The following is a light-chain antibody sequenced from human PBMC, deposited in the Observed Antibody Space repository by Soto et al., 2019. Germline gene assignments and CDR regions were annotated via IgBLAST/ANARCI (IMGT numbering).Light chain of an antibody. CDR2: DVS. Sequence: QSALTQPASVSGSPGQSITICCTGTSSDVGGYNYVSWYQQHPGKAPKLMIYDVSNRPSGVSNRFSGSKSGNTASLTISGLQAEDEAYYYCSSSTTSSTPLSLLGTG. V-gene: IGLV2-14*01. CDR1: SSDVGGYNY. CDR3: SSSTTSSTPLSL. J-gene: IGLJ1*01.